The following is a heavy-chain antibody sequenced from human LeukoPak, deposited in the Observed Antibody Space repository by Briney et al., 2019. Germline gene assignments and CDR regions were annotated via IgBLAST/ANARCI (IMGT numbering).Heavy chain of an antibody. CDR2: IYYSGST. V-gene: IGHV4-59*01. CDR3: ARGDGGWYGTEDY. J-gene: IGHJ4*02. CDR1: VDSNSIYY. D-gene: IGHD6-19*01. Sequence: PSETLSLTCTVSVDSNSIYYWSWIRQPPGKGLEWIVYIYYSGSTNYNPSLKSRVTISVDTSKNQFSLKLSSVTAADTAVYYCARGDGGWYGTEDYWSQGTVVTGSS.